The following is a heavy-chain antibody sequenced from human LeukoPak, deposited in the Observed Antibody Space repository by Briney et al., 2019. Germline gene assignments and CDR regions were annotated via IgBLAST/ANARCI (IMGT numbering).Heavy chain of an antibody. CDR2: INHSGST. J-gene: IGHJ6*03. Sequence: SETLSLTCAVYGGSFSGYYWSWIRQPPGKGLEWIGEINHSGSTNYNPSLKSRVTISVDTSKNQFSLKLSSVTAADTAVYYCARGRAIFGVVTLPYYCYYMDVWGKGTTVTVSS. CDR1: GGSFSGYY. CDR3: ARGRAIFGVVTLPYYCYYMDV. D-gene: IGHD3-3*01. V-gene: IGHV4-34*01.